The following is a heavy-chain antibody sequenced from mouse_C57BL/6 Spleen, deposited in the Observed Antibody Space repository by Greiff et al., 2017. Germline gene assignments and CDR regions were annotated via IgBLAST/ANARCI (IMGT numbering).Heavy chain of an antibody. CDR3: AREGAYYYGSLAY. CDR1: GYAFSSYW. J-gene: IGHJ3*01. D-gene: IGHD1-1*01. CDR2: IYPGDGDT. Sequence: VQLQQSGASVKISCKASGYAFSSYWMNWVKQRPGKGLEWIGQIYPGDGDTNYNGKFKGKATLTADKSSSTAYMQLSSLTSEDSAVYFCAREGAYYYGSLAYWGQGTLVTVSA. V-gene: IGHV1-80*01.